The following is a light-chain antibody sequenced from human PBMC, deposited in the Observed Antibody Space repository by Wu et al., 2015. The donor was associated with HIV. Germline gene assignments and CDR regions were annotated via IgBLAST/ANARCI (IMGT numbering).Light chain of an antibody. Sequence: EIVLTQSPGTLPLSPGERATLSCRASQSISVNYLARYQQKPGQAPRLLIFGVSSRATGIPARFSGSGSGTDFTLTISRLEPEDFAVYYCQHYDPSSPWTFGQGTRVEIK. J-gene: IGKJ1*01. CDR2: GVS. V-gene: IGKV3-20*01. CDR3: QHYDPSSPWT. CDR1: QSISVNY.